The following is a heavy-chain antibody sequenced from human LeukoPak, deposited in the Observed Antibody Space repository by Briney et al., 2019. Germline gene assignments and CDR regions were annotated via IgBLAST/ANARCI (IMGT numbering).Heavy chain of an antibody. J-gene: IGHJ4*02. D-gene: IGHD3-22*01. V-gene: IGHV7-4-1*02. CDR3: ARGFGYYYDSSGYYYGPTFFDY. Sequence: GASVKVSCKASGYTFTSYAMNWVRQAPGQGLEWMGWINTNTGNPTYAQGFTGRFVFSLDTSVSTAYLQISSLKAEDTAVYYCARGFGYYYDSSGYYYGPTFFDYWGQGTLVTVSS. CDR1: GYTFTSYA. CDR2: INTNTGNP.